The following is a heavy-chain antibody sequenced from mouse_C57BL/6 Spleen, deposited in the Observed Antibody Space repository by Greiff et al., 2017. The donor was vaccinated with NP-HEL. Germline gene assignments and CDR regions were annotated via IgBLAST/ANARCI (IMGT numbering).Heavy chain of an antibody. CDR3: ARSDLIPGAMDY. D-gene: IGHD1-2*01. Sequence: EVKLQESGPELVKPGASVKMSCKASGYTFTDYNMHWVKQSHGKSLEWIGYINPNNGGTSYNQKFKGKATLTVNKSSSTAYMELRSLTSEDSAVYYCARSDLIPGAMDYWGQGTSVTVSS. CDR2: INPNNGGT. CDR1: GYTFTDYN. J-gene: IGHJ4*01. V-gene: IGHV1-22*01.